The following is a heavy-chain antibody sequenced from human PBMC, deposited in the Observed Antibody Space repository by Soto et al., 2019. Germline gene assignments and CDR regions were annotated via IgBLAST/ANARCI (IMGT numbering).Heavy chain of an antibody. CDR1: GFTGTSNY. CDR3: ARDTRGGNNFDY. J-gene: IGHJ4*02. V-gene: IGHV3-53*01. Sequence: LRLSGAASGFTGTSNYMSCVRQAPGEGLEWVSVIFSGGTTHYAGSVKGRFTISRYNSKNTLYVQMNSLRVDDTPVYYCARDTRGGNNFDYWGQGTLVTVSS. CDR2: IFSGGTT. D-gene: IGHD3-10*01.